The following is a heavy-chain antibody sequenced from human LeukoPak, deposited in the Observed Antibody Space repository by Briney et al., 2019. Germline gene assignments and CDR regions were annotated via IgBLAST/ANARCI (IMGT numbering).Heavy chain of an antibody. J-gene: IGHJ4*02. CDR2: IIPIFGTA. V-gene: IGHV1-69*13. D-gene: IGHD3-22*01. CDR3: ARDLGDSSGYYY. CDR1: GGTFSSYA. Sequence: GASVKVSCKASGGTFSSYAISWVRQAPGQGLEWMGGIIPIFGTANYAQKFQGRVTITADESTGTAYMKLSSLRSEDTAVYYCARDLGDSSGYYYWGQGTLVTVSS.